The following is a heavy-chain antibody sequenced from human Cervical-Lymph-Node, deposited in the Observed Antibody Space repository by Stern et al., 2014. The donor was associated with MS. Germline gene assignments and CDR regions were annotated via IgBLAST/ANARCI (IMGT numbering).Heavy chain of an antibody. J-gene: IGHJ6*02. D-gene: IGHD2-15*01. V-gene: IGHV3-30*01. Sequence: QVQLVQSGGGVVQPGRSLRLSCAASGFTFSSYAMHWVRQAPGKGLEWRAVISNDGSNKYYADSVKGRFTISRDNSKNTLYLQMNSLRAEDTAVYSCARERVVVAAPYYYYYGMDVWGQGTTVTVSS. CDR3: ARERVVVAAPYYYYYGMDV. CDR1: GFTFSSYA. CDR2: ISNDGSNK.